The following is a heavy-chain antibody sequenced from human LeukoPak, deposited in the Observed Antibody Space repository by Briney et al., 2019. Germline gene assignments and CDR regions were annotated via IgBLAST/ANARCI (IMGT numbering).Heavy chain of an antibody. CDR3: ARVFLERLTSGYFDN. CDR1: GFTFGEHA. V-gene: IGHV3-30-3*01. CDR2: ISYDGRQK. D-gene: IGHD3-3*01. Sequence: GGSLRLSCAASGFTFGEHAMHWVRQAPGKGLEWVAVISYDGRQKFYGDSVKGRFTISRDNPKNTVYLQMNSLRNDDTAVYYCARVFLERLTSGYFDNWGQGNLVTVSP. J-gene: IGHJ4*02.